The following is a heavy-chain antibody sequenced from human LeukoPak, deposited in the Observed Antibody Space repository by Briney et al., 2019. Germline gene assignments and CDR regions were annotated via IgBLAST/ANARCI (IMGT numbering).Heavy chain of an antibody. Sequence: SETLSLTCAVYGGSFSGYYWSWIRQPPGKGLEWIGEINHSGSTNYNPSLKSRVTISVDTSKNQFSLKLSSVTAADTAVYYCAREDTIFGVVTAYYYYGMDVWGQGTTVTVSS. J-gene: IGHJ6*02. CDR2: INHSGST. CDR3: AREDTIFGVVTAYYYYGMDV. D-gene: IGHD3-3*01. CDR1: GGSFSGYY. V-gene: IGHV4-34*01.